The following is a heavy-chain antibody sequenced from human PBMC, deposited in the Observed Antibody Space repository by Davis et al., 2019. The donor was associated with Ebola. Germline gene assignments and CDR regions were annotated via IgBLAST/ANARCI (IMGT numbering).Heavy chain of an antibody. CDR3: ARASIRSTSSWRISTSHYFDY. D-gene: IGHD6-13*01. V-gene: IGHV4-39*07. CDR2: INHSGST. CDR1: GGSIVSSSSY. Sequence: SETLSLTCTVSGGSIVSSSSYWGWIRQPPRKGLEWIGEINHSGSTNYNPSLKSRVTISLDTSKNQFSLKLSSVTAADTAVYYCARASIRSTSSWRISTSHYFDYWGQGTLVTVSS. J-gene: IGHJ4*02.